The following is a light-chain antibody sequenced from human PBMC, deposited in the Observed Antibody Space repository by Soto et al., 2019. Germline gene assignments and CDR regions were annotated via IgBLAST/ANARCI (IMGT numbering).Light chain of an antibody. CDR2: DVS. CDR1: SSDVGGYNY. V-gene: IGLV2-14*01. CDR3: CSYTTSNTRQIV. J-gene: IGLJ1*01. Sequence: QSVLTQPASVSGSPGQSITISCTRTSSDVGGYNYVSWYQQHPGKAPKFMIYDVSNRPSGVSNRFSGSKSGNTASLTISGLQAKDEADYYCCSYTTSNTRQIVFGTGTKVTVL.